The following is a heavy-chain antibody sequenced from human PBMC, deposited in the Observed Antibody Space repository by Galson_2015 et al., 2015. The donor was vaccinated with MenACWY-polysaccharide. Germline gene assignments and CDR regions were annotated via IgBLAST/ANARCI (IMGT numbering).Heavy chain of an antibody. J-gene: IGHJ5*02. CDR1: GGSISRSSPY. Sequence: SETLSLTCTVSGGSISRSSPYWGWIRQSPGKGREWIGYMHTSGRSNYNPSLRSRVTISVDTSKNEFSLNLSSVTAADTAVYYCVAELFQAPFGWFDPWGQGAQVTVSA. D-gene: IGHD3-16*01. CDR2: MHTSGRS. V-gene: IGHV4-61*05. CDR3: VAELFQAPFGWFDP.